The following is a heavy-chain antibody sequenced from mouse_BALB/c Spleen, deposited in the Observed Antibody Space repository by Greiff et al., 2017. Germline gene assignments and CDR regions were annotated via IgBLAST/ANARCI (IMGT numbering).Heavy chain of an antibody. Sequence: EVQVVESGPELVKPGASVKMSCKASGYTFTSYVMHWVKQKPGQGLEWIGYINPYNDGTKYNEKFKGKATLTSDKSSSTAYMELSSLTSEDSAVYYCARGGNYVAWFAYWGQGTLVTVSA. CDR1: GYTFTSYV. CDR2: INPYNDGT. J-gene: IGHJ3*01. CDR3: ARGGNYVAWFAY. V-gene: IGHV1-14*01. D-gene: IGHD2-1*01.